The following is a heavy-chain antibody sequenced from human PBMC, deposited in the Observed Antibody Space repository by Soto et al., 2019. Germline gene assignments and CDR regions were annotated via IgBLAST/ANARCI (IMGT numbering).Heavy chain of an antibody. V-gene: IGHV1-2*04. D-gene: IGHD3-16*01. Sequence: GASVKVSCKASGYTFTGYYMHWVRQAPGQGLEWMGWINPNSGGTNYAQKFQGWVTMTRDTSISTAYMELSRLRSDDTAVYYCARGEGTGAPGGWNYYYGMDVWGQGTTVTVSS. CDR3: ARGEGTGAPGGWNYYYGMDV. J-gene: IGHJ6*02. CDR2: INPNSGGT. CDR1: GYTFTGYY.